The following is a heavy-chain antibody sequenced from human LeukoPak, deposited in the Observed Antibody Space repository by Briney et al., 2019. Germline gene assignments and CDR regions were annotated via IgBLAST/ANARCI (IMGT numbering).Heavy chain of an antibody. J-gene: IGHJ5*02. CDR3: ARRLPLLWFGESLIDWFDP. CDR2: IHYSGST. CDR1: GGSISSYY. V-gene: IGHV4-59*01. Sequence: SETLSLTCTVSGGSISSYYWSWIRQPPGKGLEWVGYIHYSGSTNYNPSSKTGATISVATSKTQFSLKLSSVNAADTAVYYCARRLPLLWFGESLIDWFDPWGQGTLVTVSS. D-gene: IGHD3-10*01.